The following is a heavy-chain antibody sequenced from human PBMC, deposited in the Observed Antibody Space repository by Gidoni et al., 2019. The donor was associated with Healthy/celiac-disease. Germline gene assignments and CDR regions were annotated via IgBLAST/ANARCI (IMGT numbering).Heavy chain of an antibody. CDR2: IYPGDSDT. V-gene: IGHV5-51*03. Sequence: EVQLVQSGAEVKKPGESLKISCKGSGYSFTSYWIVWVRQMPGKGLEWMGIIYPGDSDTRYSPSFQGQVTISADKSISTAYLQWSSLKASDTAMYYCARGYSSSWYGACCASDNWFDPWGQGTLVTVSS. CDR1: GYSFTSYW. CDR3: ARGYSSSWYGACCASDNWFDP. D-gene: IGHD6-13*01. J-gene: IGHJ5*02.